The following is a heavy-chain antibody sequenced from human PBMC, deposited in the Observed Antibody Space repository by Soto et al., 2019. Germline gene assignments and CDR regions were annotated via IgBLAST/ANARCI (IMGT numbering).Heavy chain of an antibody. D-gene: IGHD2-21*02. CDR1: GFTFSSYA. V-gene: IGHV3-30-3*01. Sequence: PGGSLRLSCAASGFTFSSYAMHWVRQAPGKGLEWVAVISYDGSNKYYADSVKGRFTISRDNSKNTLYLQMNSLRAEDTAVYYCARAYGGNSGIKGYYGMDVWGQGTTVTVSS. CDR3: ARAYGGNSGIKGYYGMDV. CDR2: ISYDGSNK. J-gene: IGHJ6*02.